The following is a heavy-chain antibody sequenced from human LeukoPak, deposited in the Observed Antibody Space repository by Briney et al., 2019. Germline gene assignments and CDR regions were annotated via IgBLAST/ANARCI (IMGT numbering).Heavy chain of an antibody. D-gene: IGHD3-10*01. CDR3: ARDTLLWFGETPNYFDY. CDR2: INTDTGNP. J-gene: IGHJ4*02. Sequence: GASVKVSCKASGYTFTSYAMNWVRQAPGQGLEWMGWINTDTGNPTYAQGFTGRFVFSLDTSVSTAYLQISSLKAEDTAVYYCARDTLLWFGETPNYFDYWGQGTLVTVSS. CDR1: GYTFTSYA. V-gene: IGHV7-4-1*02.